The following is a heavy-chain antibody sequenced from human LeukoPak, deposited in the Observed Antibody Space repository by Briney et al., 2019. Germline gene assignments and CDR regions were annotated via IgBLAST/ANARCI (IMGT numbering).Heavy chain of an antibody. CDR3: AKAIGARYYIDY. CDR1: GFTFSSYA. CDR2: FSGTTDNP. J-gene: IGHJ4*02. V-gene: IGHV3-23*01. D-gene: IGHD6-6*01. Sequence: GGTLRLSCAASGFTFSSYAMSWVRQAPGKGLEWVSVFSGTTDNPYYADSVKGRFTISRDNAKNTLHLQMNSLRAEDTALYYCAKAIGARYYIDYWGQGTLVT.